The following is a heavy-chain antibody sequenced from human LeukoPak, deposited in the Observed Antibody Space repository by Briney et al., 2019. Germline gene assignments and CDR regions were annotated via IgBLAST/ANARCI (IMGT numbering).Heavy chain of an antibody. CDR3: AREHSGYDFPGRDYYYMDV. D-gene: IGHD5-12*01. J-gene: IGHJ6*03. CDR2: IYSGGST. CDR1: GFTVSSNY. Sequence: GGSLRLSCAASGFTVSSNYMSWVRQAPGKGLEWVSVIYSGGSTYYADSVKGRFTISRDNSKNTLYLRMNSLRAEDTAVYYCAREHSGYDFPGRDYYYMDVWGKGTTVTVSS. V-gene: IGHV3-53*01.